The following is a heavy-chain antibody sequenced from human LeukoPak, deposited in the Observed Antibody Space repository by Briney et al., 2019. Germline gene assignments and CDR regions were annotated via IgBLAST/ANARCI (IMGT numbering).Heavy chain of an antibody. CDR1: GYSISSDYY. J-gene: IGHJ5*02. CDR3: AKVFRGGNWFDP. Sequence: KPSETLSLTCTVSGYSISSDYYWGWIRQPPGKGLEWIGSINHSGSTNYNPSLKSRVTISVDTSKNQFSLELSSVTAADTAVYYCAKVFRGGNWFDPWGQGTLVTVPS. V-gene: IGHV4-38-2*02. D-gene: IGHD3-16*01. CDR2: INHSGST.